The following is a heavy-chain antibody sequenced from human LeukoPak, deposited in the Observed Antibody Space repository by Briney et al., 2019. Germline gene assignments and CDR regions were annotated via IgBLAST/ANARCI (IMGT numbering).Heavy chain of an antibody. D-gene: IGHD2-2*01. J-gene: IGHJ5*02. V-gene: IGHV5-51*01. CDR1: GYSFTSYW. CDR3: ARGDIVVVPAAQGDNWFDP. Sequence: RGESLKISCKGSGYSFTSYWIGWVRQMPGKGLEWMGIIYPGGSDTRYSPSFQGQVTISADKSISTAYLQWSSLKASDTAMYYCARGDIVVVPAAQGDNWFDPWGQGTLVTVSS. CDR2: IYPGGSDT.